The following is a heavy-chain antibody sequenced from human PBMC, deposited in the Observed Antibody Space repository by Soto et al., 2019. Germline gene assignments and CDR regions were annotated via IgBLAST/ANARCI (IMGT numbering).Heavy chain of an antibody. CDR3: ARDSAIAAAASGNYYYYYGMDV. CDR1: GYTFTGYY. J-gene: IGHJ6*02. V-gene: IGHV1-2*04. CDR2: INPNSGGT. Sequence: ASVKVSCKASGYTFTGYYMHWVRQAPGQGLEWMGWINPNSGGTNYARKFQGWVTMTRDTSISTAYMELSRLRSDDTAVYYCARDSAIAAAASGNYYYYYGMDVWGQGTTVTVSS. D-gene: IGHD6-13*01.